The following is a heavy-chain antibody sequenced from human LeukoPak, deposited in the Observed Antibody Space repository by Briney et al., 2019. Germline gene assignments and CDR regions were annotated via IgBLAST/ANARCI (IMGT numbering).Heavy chain of an antibody. J-gene: IGHJ6*02. CDR2: IIPILGIA. D-gene: IGHD6-13*01. CDR1: GGTFSSYA. CDR3: ESLGIAAAGNYYYGMDV. Sequence: SSVKVSCKASGGTFSSYAISWVLQAPGQGLEWMGRIIPILGIANYAQKFQGRVTITADKSTSTAYMEMSSLRSEDTAVYYCESLGIAAAGNYYYGMDVWGQGTTVTVSS. V-gene: IGHV1-69*04.